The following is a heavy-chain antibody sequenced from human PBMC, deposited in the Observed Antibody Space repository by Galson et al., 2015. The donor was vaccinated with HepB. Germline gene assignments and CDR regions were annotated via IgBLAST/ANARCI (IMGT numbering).Heavy chain of an antibody. Sequence: TLSLTCTVSGGSISSYYWSWIRQPPGKGLEWIGYIYYSGSTNYNPSLKSRVTISVDTSKNQFSLKLSSVTAADTAVYYCARTPRLTSSGYYYVAGLYYYYYYMDVWGKGTTVTVSS. CDR3: ARTPRLTSSGYYYVAGLYYYYYYMDV. J-gene: IGHJ6*03. V-gene: IGHV4-59*01. D-gene: IGHD3-22*01. CDR1: GGSISSYY. CDR2: IYYSGST.